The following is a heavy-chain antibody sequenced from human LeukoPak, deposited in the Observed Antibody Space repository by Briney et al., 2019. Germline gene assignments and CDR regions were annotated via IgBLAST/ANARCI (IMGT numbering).Heavy chain of an antibody. CDR2: ISAYNGNT. D-gene: IGHD2-15*01. CDR3: ARDIYLRAASNAFDI. V-gene: IGHV1-18*01. J-gene: IGHJ3*02. CDR1: DYTFTSYG. Sequence: ASVKVSCKASDYTFTSYGINWVRQAPGQGLEWMGWISAYNGNTNYAQKLQGRVTMTTDTSTSTAYMELRSLRSDDTAVYYCARDIYLRAASNAFDIWGQGTMVTVSS.